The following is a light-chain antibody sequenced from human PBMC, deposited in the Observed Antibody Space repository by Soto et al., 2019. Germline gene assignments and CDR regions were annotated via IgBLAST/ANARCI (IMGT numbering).Light chain of an antibody. J-gene: IGLJ2*01. Sequence: QSVLTQPASVSGSPGQSITISCTGTRGDIGNYNLVSWYQQHPGKAPRLMIYEGNKRPSGVSNRFSGSKSGSTASLTISGLQADYAADYYCSSYSGSPTYVLFGGGTKLTVL. CDR3: SSYSGSPTYVL. CDR1: RGDIGNYNL. CDR2: EGN. V-gene: IGLV2-23*01.